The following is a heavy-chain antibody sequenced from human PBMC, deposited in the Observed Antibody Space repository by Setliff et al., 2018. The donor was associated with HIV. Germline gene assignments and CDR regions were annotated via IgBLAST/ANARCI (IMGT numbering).Heavy chain of an antibody. CDR2: MRSKAKNYAK. CDR3: TRVDSSGWEGYFCSMDV. Sequence: GGSLRLSCAASGFSFSGSAMHWVRQASGKGLEWVGRMRSKAKNYAKAYAASVKGRFTISRDESKNTAYLQMNSLKAEDTAVYYCTRVDSSGWEGYFCSMDVWGQGTTVTVSS. V-gene: IGHV3-73*01. J-gene: IGHJ6*02. CDR1: GFSFSGSA. D-gene: IGHD6-19*01.